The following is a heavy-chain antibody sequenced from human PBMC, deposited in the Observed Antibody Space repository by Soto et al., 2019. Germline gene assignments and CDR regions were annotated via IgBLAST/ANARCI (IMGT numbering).Heavy chain of an antibody. V-gene: IGHV1-69*01. Sequence: QVQLVQSGAEVKKPGSSVKVSCKASGGTFSSYAISWVRQAPGQGLEWMGGIIPIFGAANYAQKFQGRVTITADESTSTAYMELSSLRSEDTAVYYCARDSYYYDSSGYNSFGYWGQGTLVTVSS. CDR3: ARDSYYYDSSGYNSFGY. CDR2: IIPIFGAA. J-gene: IGHJ4*02. D-gene: IGHD3-22*01. CDR1: GGTFSSYA.